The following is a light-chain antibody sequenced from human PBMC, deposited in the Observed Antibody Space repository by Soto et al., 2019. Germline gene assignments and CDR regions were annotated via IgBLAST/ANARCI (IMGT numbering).Light chain of an antibody. CDR2: EVS. J-gene: IGLJ2*01. Sequence: QSALTQPASVSGSPGQSITIYCTGTTIDVGGYNYVSWYQQHPGKAPKLMIYEVSNRPSGVSNRFSGSKSGNTASLTISGLQAEDEADYYCSSYTSSSTLVLFGGGTKVTVL. V-gene: IGLV2-14*01. CDR1: TIDVGGYNY. CDR3: SSYTSSSTLVL.